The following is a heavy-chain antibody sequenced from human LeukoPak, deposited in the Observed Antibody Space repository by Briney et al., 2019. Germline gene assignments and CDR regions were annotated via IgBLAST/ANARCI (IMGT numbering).Heavy chain of an antibody. CDR2: IYSGGST. CDR1: GFTVSSNY. CDR3: ARDLGDFWSNYYSALDI. V-gene: IGHV3-53*01. D-gene: IGHD3-3*01. Sequence: GGSLRLSCAASGFTVSSNYMSWVRQAPGKGLEWVSIIYSGGSTYYADSVKGRFTISRDNPNNTLYLQMNSLRVEDTAVYYCARDLGDFWSNYYSALDIWGQGTMVTVSS. J-gene: IGHJ3*02.